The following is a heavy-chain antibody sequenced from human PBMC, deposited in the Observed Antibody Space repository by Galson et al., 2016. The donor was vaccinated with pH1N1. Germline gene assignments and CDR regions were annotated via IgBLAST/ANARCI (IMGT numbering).Heavy chain of an antibody. V-gene: IGHV1-18*01. J-gene: IGHJ4*02. CDR3: AKHPYYVDTSKIDY. CDR2: VSANSGDT. Sequence: SVKVSCKASGYPFTTHGLSWVQQAPGQGLEWLGWVSANSGDTNYAQKFQGRVIMTRDTSSNTAYMELRSLTSDDAAVYYCAKHPYYVDTSKIDYWGQGTLVSVSS. CDR1: GYPFTTHG. D-gene: IGHD5-18*01.